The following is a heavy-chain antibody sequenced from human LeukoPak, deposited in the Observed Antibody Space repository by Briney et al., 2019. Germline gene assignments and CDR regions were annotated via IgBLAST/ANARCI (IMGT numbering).Heavy chain of an antibody. CDR1: GFTFDDYA. CDR2: ISWDGGST. CDR3: ARDYGGSSPFDY. V-gene: IGHV3-43D*03. J-gene: IGHJ4*02. Sequence: GGSLRLSCAASGFTFDDYAMHWVRQAPGKGLEWVSLISWDGGSTYYADSVKGRFTISRDNSKNSLYLQMNSLRAEDTAVYYCARDYGGSSPFDYWGQGTLVTVSS. D-gene: IGHD4-23*01.